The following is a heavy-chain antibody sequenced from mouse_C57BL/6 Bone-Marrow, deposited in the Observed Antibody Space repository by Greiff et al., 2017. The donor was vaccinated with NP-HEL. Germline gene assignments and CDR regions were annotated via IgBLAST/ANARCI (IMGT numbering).Heavy chain of an antibody. CDR2: IWRGGST. CDR1: GFSLTSYG. Sequence: VQLQQSGPGLVQPSQRLSITCTVSGFSLTSYGVHWVRQSPGKGLEWLGVIWRGGSTDYNAAFMSRLSITKDNSKSQVFFKMNSLQADDTAIYYCAKSTYYYGSSPDYWGQGTTLTVSS. J-gene: IGHJ2*01. V-gene: IGHV2-5*01. CDR3: AKSTYYYGSSPDY. D-gene: IGHD1-1*01.